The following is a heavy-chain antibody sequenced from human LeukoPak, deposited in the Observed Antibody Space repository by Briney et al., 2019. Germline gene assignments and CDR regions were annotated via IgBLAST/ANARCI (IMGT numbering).Heavy chain of an antibody. J-gene: IGHJ4*02. D-gene: IGHD2-8*01. V-gene: IGHV4-59*01. CDR3: ARGPYESDY. Sequence: SETLSLTCAVSGGSISSYYWSWIRQPPGKGLEWIGYIYYSGSTNYNPPLKSRVTISVDTSKNQFSLKLSSVTAADTAVYYCARGPYESDYWGQGTLVTVSS. CDR1: GGSISSYY. CDR2: IYYSGST.